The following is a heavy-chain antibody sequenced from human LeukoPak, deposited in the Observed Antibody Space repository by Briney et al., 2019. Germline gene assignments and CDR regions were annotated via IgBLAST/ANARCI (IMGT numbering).Heavy chain of an antibody. V-gene: IGHV5-51*01. D-gene: IGHD3-10*01. CDR3: ARTSRPQTENYYYGSRKTHSGYYYGMDV. J-gene: IGHJ6*02. Sequence: GESLKISCKGSGYSFTSYWIGWVRQMPGKGLEWMGIIYPGDSDTRYSPSFQGQVTISADKSISTAYLQWSSLKASDTAMYYCARTSRPQTENYYYGSRKTHSGYYYGMDVWGQGTTVTVSS. CDR2: IYPGDSDT. CDR1: GYSFTSYW.